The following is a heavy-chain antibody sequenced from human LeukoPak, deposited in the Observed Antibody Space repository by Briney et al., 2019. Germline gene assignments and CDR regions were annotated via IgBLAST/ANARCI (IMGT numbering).Heavy chain of an antibody. CDR1: GFTLSNYN. J-gene: IGHJ5*02. D-gene: IGHD3-3*01. CDR3: ARVHVSYDFWSGYGWFDP. CDR2: ISSSGNSF. Sequence: GGSLRLSCAASGFTLSNYNMNWVRQAPGKGLEWVSSISSSGNSFFYGDSVKGRFTISRDNARNSLYLQMNSLRAEDTAVYYCARVHVSYDFWSGYGWFDPWGQGTLVTVSS. V-gene: IGHV3-21*01.